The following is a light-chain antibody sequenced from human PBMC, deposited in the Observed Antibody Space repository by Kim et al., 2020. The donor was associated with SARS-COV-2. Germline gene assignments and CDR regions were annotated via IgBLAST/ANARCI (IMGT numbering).Light chain of an antibody. CDR2: GAS. CDR1: RSVSSH. J-gene: IGKJ4*01. CDR3: QHYVNWPLT. Sequence: EIVMTQSPATLSVSPGERATLSCSASRSVSSHLAWYQQKPDQGPRLLIYGASTRATGVPDRFSGSGSGTDFTLTISSLHSEDFAVYYCQHYVNWPLTFGGGTKVDIK. V-gene: IGKV3-15*01.